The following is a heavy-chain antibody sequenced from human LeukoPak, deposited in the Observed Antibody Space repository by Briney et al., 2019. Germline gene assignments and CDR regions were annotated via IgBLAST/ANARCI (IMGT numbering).Heavy chain of an antibody. Sequence: SETLSLTCAVYGGSFSGYYWSWIRQPPGKGLEWIGEINHSGSTNYNPSLKSRVTISVDTSTNQFSLKLSSVTAADTAVYYCARADYDFWSGYYTSSYFDYWGQGTLVTVSS. CDR2: INHSGST. CDR1: GGSFSGYY. J-gene: IGHJ4*02. D-gene: IGHD3-3*01. V-gene: IGHV4-34*01. CDR3: ARADYDFWSGYYTSSYFDY.